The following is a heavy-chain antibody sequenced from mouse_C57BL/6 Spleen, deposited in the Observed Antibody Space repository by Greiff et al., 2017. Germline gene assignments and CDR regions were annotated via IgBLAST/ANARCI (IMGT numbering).Heavy chain of an antibody. J-gene: IGHJ2*01. Sequence: QVQLQQPGAELVRPGSSVKLSCKASGYTFTSYWMDWVKQRPGQGLEWIGNIYPSDSETPYNQKFKDKATLTVDKSSSTAYMQLSSLTSEDSAVYYCARRDYGNDYWGQGTTLTVSS. CDR2: IYPSDSET. CDR1: GYTFTSYW. D-gene: IGHD1-1*01. CDR3: ARRDYGNDY. V-gene: IGHV1-61*01.